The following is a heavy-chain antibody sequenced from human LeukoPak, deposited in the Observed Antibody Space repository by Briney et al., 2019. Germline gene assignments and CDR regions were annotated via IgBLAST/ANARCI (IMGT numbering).Heavy chain of an antibody. Sequence: GGSLRLSCAASGFTFDDYAMHWVRQAPGKGLEWVSGISWNSGSIGYADSVKGRFTISRDNAKNSLYLQMNSLRAEDTALYYCAKSVRYGYGPGAGWFDPWGQGTLVTVS. CDR1: GFTFDDYA. J-gene: IGHJ5*02. CDR2: ISWNSGSI. CDR3: AKSVRYGYGPGAGWFDP. V-gene: IGHV3-9*01. D-gene: IGHD3-10*01.